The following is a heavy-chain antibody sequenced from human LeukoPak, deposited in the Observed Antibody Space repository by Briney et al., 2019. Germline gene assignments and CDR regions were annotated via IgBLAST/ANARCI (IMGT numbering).Heavy chain of an antibody. CDR3: ARQYYYESSGSLPI. V-gene: IGHV4-59*08. D-gene: IGHD3-22*01. CDR2: IHYSGST. CDR1: GGSICSYY. J-gene: IGHJ3*02. Sequence: ASETLSLTCTVSGGSICSYYWSWIRQPPGKGLEWIGYIHYSGSTKYNPSLKSRVTISVDTSKKQFSLKLSSVTAADTAVYYCARQYYYESSGSLPIWGQGTMVTVSS.